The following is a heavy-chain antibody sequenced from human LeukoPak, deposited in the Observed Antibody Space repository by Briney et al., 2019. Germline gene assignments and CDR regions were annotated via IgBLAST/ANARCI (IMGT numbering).Heavy chain of an antibody. D-gene: IGHD5-24*01. CDR2: INHSGST. CDR1: GGSFSGYY. Sequence: SETLSLTCAVYGGSFSGYYWSWIRQPPGKGLEWIGEINHSGSTNYNPSLKSRVTISVDTSKNQFSLKLSSVTAADTAVYYCARGEPDADGYLSSGGIVDYWGQGTLVTVSS. J-gene: IGHJ4*02. CDR3: ARGEPDADGYLSSGGIVDY. V-gene: IGHV4-34*01.